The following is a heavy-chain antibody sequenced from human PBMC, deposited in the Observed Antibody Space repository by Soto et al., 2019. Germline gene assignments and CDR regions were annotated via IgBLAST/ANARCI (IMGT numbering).Heavy chain of an antibody. CDR1: GGAITSDNYY. J-gene: IGHJ6*02. CDR3: ARANYHYYYAMDV. V-gene: IGHV4-39*01. Sequence: SETLSLTCVVSGGAITSDNYYWAWIRQPPGKGLEWIGNVYHSGNTFYSPSLKSRVTISVDTSKSQFSLSLSSMTAADSALYYCARANYHYYYAMDVWGQGTTVTVSS. CDR2: VYHSGNT.